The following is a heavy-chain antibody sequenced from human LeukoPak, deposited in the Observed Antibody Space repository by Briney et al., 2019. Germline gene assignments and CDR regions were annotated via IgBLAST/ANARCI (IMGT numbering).Heavy chain of an antibody. CDR2: ISTSSRTI. Sequence: GGSLRLSCAGSGFTFSSYDMNWVRQAPGKGLEWLAYISTSSRTIYYADSVKGRFTISRDNSKNTLYLQMNSLRAEDTAVYYCAKDSTSIAAAGLGFDYWGQGTLVTVSS. V-gene: IGHV3-48*01. J-gene: IGHJ4*02. D-gene: IGHD6-13*01. CDR3: AKDSTSIAAAGLGFDY. CDR1: GFTFSSYD.